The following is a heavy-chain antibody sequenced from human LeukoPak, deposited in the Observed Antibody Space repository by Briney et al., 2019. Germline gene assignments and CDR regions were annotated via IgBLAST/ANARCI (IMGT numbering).Heavy chain of an antibody. Sequence: GASVKVSCKASGYTFTSYGISWVRQAPGQGLEWMGWISAYNGNTNYAQKLQGRVTMTTDTSTSTAYMELRSLRSDDTAVYYCARDPWSRAPLYFDYWGQGTLVTVSS. CDR2: ISAYNGNT. D-gene: IGHD3-16*02. CDR1: GYTFTSYG. J-gene: IGHJ4*02. CDR3: ARDPWSRAPLYFDY. V-gene: IGHV1-18*01.